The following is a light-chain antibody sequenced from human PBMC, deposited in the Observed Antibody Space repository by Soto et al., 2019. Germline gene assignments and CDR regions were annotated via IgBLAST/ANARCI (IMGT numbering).Light chain of an antibody. J-gene: IGKJ4*01. V-gene: IGKV1-5*03. CDR2: KAS. CDR3: QQYNNWLGT. CDR1: QNIYTW. Sequence: DYQVTQSPSTLSASVGDRVTITCRASQNIYTWLAWYQQKPGIAPKLLIHKASTLESGVPSRFSGSGYGTEFTLTISSLQSEDFAVYYCQQYNNWLGTFGGGTKVDI.